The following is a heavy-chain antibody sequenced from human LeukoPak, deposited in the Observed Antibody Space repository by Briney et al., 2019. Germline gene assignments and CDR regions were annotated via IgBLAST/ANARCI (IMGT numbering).Heavy chain of an antibody. J-gene: IGHJ4*02. Sequence: PGGSLRLSCAASGFTVSSNYMSWVRQAPGKGLEWVSVIYSGGSTYYADSVKGRFTISRDNSKNTLYLQMNSLRAEDTAVYYCARINYDSSGYYATDSYYFDYWGQGTLVTVSS. V-gene: IGHV3-66*01. D-gene: IGHD3-22*01. CDR2: IYSGGST. CDR3: ARINYDSSGYYATDSYYFDY. CDR1: GFTVSSNY.